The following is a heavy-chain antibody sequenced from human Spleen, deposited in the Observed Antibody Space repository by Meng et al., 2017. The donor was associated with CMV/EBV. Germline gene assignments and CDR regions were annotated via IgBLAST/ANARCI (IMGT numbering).Heavy chain of an antibody. CDR2: IMPVLGVS. Sequence: SGGSLRNFSIAWVRPAPGQGLEWMGGIMPVLGVSKYAQRFQGRVTITADKSTSTAYMELSSLRSEDTAVYYCASAQSITIFNWFDPWGQGTLVTVSS. J-gene: IGHJ5*02. V-gene: IGHV1-69*10. CDR3: ASAQSITIFNWFDP. D-gene: IGHD3-3*01. CDR1: GGSLRNFS.